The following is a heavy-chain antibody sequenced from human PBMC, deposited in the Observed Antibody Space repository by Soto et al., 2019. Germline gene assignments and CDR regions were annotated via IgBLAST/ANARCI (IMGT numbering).Heavy chain of an antibody. V-gene: IGHV5-10-1*01. CDR2: IDPSDSYT. CDR3: ARAGLYGMDV. CDR1: GYSFTICC. J-gene: IGHJ6*02. Sequence: GESVKISCKGSGYSFTICCISWVLQMPGKGLEWMGRIDPSDSYTNYSPSFQGHVTISADKSISTAYLQWSSLKASDTAMYYCARAGLYGMDVWGQGTTVTVSS.